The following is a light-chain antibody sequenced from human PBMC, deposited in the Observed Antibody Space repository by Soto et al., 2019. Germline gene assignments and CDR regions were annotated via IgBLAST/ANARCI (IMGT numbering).Light chain of an antibody. J-gene: IGKJ1*01. CDR3: QQYNVSAWT. V-gene: IGKV1-5*03. CDR2: EAS. Sequence: DIHMTQSPSTLSASVGDRVTITCRASQNINSWLAWYLQKPGKAPKLLTYEASSLGKGVPARVGGNGSGAEVTLTISSLHLDDFPTYYCQQYNVSAWTFGQGAKVEIK. CDR1: QNINSW.